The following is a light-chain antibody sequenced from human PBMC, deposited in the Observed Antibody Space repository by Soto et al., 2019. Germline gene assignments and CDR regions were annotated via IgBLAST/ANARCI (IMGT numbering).Light chain of an antibody. Sequence: EIVLTQSPGTLSLSPGERATLSCRASQSITSKFVAWYQQRPGQPPRLLIYAASTRATGIPDRFNGSGSETYFPLTISRLEPEDFAVYYCQQYGGSPTLAFGGGTKVEI. CDR2: AAS. V-gene: IGKV3-20*01. J-gene: IGKJ4*01. CDR3: QQYGGSPTLA. CDR1: QSITSKF.